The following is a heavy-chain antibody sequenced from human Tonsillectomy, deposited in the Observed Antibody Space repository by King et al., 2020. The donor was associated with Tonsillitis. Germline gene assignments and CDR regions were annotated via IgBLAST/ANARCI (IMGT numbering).Heavy chain of an antibody. D-gene: IGHD1-14*01. CDR2: IYWDDDK. V-gene: IGHV2-5*02. J-gene: IGHJ4*02. CDR3: AHGRLIFNGEYGTEFDY. CDR1: GFSLSTSGVG. Sequence: ITLQESGPTLVKPTETLTLTCTFSGFSLSTSGVGVGWIRQPPGKALEWLALIYWDDDKRFSPSLKSRLTITKDTSKNQVVLTMTNMDPVYTATYYCAHGRLIFNGEYGTEFDYWGQGNLVTVSS.